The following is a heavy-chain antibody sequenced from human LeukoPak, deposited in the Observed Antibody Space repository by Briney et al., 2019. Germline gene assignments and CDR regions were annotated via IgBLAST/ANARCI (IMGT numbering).Heavy chain of an antibody. Sequence: SETLSLTCTVSGGSISRYYWSWIRQPPGKGLGWIGYIYYSGSTNYNPSLKSRVTISVDTSKNQFSLKVSSVTAADTAVYYCARVRDGFSYYFDYWGQGTLVTVSS. CDR2: IYYSGST. J-gene: IGHJ4*02. CDR3: ARVRDGFSYYFDY. V-gene: IGHV4-59*01. D-gene: IGHD5-24*01. CDR1: GGSISRYY.